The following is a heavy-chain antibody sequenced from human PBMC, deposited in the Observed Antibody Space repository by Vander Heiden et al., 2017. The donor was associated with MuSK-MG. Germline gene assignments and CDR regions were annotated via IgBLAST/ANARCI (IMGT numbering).Heavy chain of an antibody. D-gene: IGHD2-15*01. V-gene: IGHV3-33*01. J-gene: IGHJ5*02. CDR2: IWYDGSNK. Sequence: QVQLVESGGGVVQPGRSLRLSCAASGFTFSSYGMHWVRQAPGKGLEWVAVIWYDGSNKYYADSVKGRFTISRDNSKNTLYLQMNSLRAEDTAVYYCAREASALGYCSGGSCGWFDPWGQGTLVTVSS. CDR3: AREASALGYCSGGSCGWFDP. CDR1: GFTFSSYG.